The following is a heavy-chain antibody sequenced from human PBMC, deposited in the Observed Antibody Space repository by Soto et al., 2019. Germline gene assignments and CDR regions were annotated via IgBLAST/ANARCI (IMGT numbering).Heavy chain of an antibody. Sequence: GASLKISCKGSGYSFTSYWIGWVRQMPGKGLEWMGIIYPGDSDTRYSPSFQGQVTISADKSISTAYLQWSSLKASDTAMYYCASSSSGYYYPPDYWGQGTLVTVSS. D-gene: IGHD3-22*01. CDR2: IYPGDSDT. CDR1: GYSFTSYW. CDR3: ASSSSGYYYPPDY. V-gene: IGHV5-51*01. J-gene: IGHJ4*02.